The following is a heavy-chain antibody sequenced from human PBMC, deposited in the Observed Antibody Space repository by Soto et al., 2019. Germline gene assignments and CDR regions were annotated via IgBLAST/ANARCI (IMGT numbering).Heavy chain of an antibody. Sequence: QVQLVQSGAEVKKPGSSVKVSCKASGGTFSSYAISWVRQAPGQGLEWMGGIIPIFGTANYAQKFQGRVTITADNSTSTAYMELSSLRSEDTAVYYCATSSEYKWTTVTTFFDYWGQGTLVTVSS. CDR2: IIPIFGTA. V-gene: IGHV1-69*06. CDR3: ATSSEYKWTTVTTFFDY. CDR1: GGTFSSYA. D-gene: IGHD4-17*01. J-gene: IGHJ4*02.